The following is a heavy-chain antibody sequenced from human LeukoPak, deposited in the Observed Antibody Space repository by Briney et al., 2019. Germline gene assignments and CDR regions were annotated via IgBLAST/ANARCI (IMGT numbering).Heavy chain of an antibody. J-gene: IGHJ3*02. V-gene: IGHV3-30*02. CDR1: GFTFSSYS. CDR3: AKGVYCSSTSCYGSDAFDI. Sequence: GGSLRLSCAASGFTFSSYSMNWVRQAPGKGLEWVAFIRYDGSNKYYADSVKGRFTISRDNSKNTLYLQMNSLRAEDTAVYYCAKGVYCSSTSCYGSDAFDIWGQGTMVTVSS. CDR2: IRYDGSNK. D-gene: IGHD2-2*01.